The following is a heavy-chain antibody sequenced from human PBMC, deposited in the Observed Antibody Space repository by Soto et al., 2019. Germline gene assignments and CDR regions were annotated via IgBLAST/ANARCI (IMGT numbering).Heavy chain of an antibody. CDR3: AKEAARYYDSSGFDY. V-gene: IGHV3-30*18. CDR1: GFTFSSYG. J-gene: IGHJ4*02. CDR2: ISYDGSNK. Sequence: QVQLVESGGGVVQPGRSLRLSCAASGFTFSSYGMHWVRQAPGKGLEWVAVISYDGSNKYYADSVKGRFTISRDNSKNTLYLQMNSLRAEDTDVYYCAKEAARYYDSSGFDYWGQGTLVTVYS. D-gene: IGHD3-22*01.